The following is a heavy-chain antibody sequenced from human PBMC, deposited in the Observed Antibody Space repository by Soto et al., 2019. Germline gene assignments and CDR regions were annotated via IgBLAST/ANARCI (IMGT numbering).Heavy chain of an antibody. CDR2: ISYHGRDE. Sequence: GGSLRLSCAASGFTFTSYAMHWVRQAPGKGLEWVAAISYHGRDEYYADSVKGRFPISRDNSKNTLNLQMNSLRAEDTAVYYCARGRFSTTLYAGFDPWGQGTLVTVSS. V-gene: IGHV3-30*04. CDR1: GFTFTSYA. J-gene: IGHJ5*02. D-gene: IGHD2-2*01. CDR3: ARGRFSTTLYAGFDP.